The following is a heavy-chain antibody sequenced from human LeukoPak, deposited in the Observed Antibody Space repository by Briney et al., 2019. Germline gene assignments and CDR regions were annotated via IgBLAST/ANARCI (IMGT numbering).Heavy chain of an antibody. CDR3: ARLYSSGWTPPRYWYFDL. J-gene: IGHJ2*01. D-gene: IGHD6-19*01. Sequence: SETLSLTCSVSGGSISSTTYYWGWIRQPPGKGLEWVGIIYYSGSTYYNSSLKSRVTISVDTSENQFSLKLTSVTAADTAVYYCARLYSSGWTPPRYWYFDLWGRGTLVTVSS. V-gene: IGHV4-39*01. CDR2: IYYSGST. CDR1: GGSISSTTYY.